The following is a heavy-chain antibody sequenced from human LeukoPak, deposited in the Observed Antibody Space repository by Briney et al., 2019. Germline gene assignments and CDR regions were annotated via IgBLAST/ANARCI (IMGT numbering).Heavy chain of an antibody. J-gene: IGHJ3*02. Sequence: SLKVSCKASGATFSSYAISWVRHAPGQGLEWMGGIIPIFGTANYAQKFQGRVTITADKSTSTAYMELSSLRSEDKAVYYCARGRDYCYDSSGAPGAFDIWGQGTMVTVSS. D-gene: IGHD3-22*01. CDR1: GATFSSYA. CDR3: ARGRDYCYDSSGAPGAFDI. CDR2: IIPIFGTA. V-gene: IGHV1-69*06.